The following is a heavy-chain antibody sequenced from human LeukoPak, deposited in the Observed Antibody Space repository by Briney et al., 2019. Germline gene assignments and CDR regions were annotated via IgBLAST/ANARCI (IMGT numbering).Heavy chain of an antibody. V-gene: IGHV1-69*05. J-gene: IGHJ5*02. CDR2: IMPLFGTA. Sequence: SVTVSCKTSGGTFNNSAISWVRQAPGQGLEGLGVIMPLFGTAGYAQKFQGRATITKDESTRTVYLELTSLTSDDTAVYYCARDVHGDYGSGWFDPWGQGTLVSVSS. D-gene: IGHD4-17*01. CDR1: GGTFNNSA. CDR3: ARDVHGDYGSGWFDP.